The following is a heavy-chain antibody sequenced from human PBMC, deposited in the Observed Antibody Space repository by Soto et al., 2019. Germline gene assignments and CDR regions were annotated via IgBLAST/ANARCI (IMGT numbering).Heavy chain of an antibody. CDR3: ARGGDGYNLDY. J-gene: IGHJ4*02. V-gene: IGHV3-33*01. D-gene: IGHD5-12*01. CDR1: GFTFSSYG. Sequence: QVQLVESGGGVVQPGRSLRLSCAASGFTFSSYGMHWVRQAPGKGLEWVAVIWYDGSNKYYADTVKGRFTISRDNSKNTLYLQMNSLRAEDTAVYYWARGGDGYNLDYWGQGTLVTVSS. CDR2: IWYDGSNK.